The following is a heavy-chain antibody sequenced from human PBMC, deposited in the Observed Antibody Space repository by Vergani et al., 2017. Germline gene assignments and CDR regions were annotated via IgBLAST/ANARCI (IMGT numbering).Heavy chain of an antibody. CDR3: ARSNSYGDPYYYYGMDV. V-gene: IGHV7-4-1*02. J-gene: IGHJ6*02. CDR2: INTNTGNP. Sequence: QVQLVQSGSELKKPGASVKVSCQASGYTFTCYAMNWVRQAPGQGLEWMGWINTNTGNPTYAQGFTGRFVFSLDTSVSTAFLQISSLKAEDTAVYYCARSNSYGDPYYYYGMDVWGQGTTVTVSS. D-gene: IGHD5-18*01. CDR1: GYTFTCYA.